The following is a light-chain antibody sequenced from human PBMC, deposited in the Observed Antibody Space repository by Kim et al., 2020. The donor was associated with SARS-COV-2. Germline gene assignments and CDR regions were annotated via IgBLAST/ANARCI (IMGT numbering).Light chain of an antibody. CDR1: NIGGRN. Sequence: VATGQTARITCGGDNIGGRNVHWYQQNPGQAPVLFIYRDSNRPSGIPERFSGSNSGNTATLTISRAQAGDEADYYCQVWDSTTWVFGGGTKLTVL. CDR3: QVWDSTTWV. V-gene: IGLV3-9*01. CDR2: RDS. J-gene: IGLJ3*02.